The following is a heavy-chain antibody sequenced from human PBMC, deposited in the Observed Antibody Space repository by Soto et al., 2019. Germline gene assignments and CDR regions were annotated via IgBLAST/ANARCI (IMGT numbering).Heavy chain of an antibody. Sequence: LRLSFAASGFTFSSYAMHWVRQAPGKGLEWVAVISYDGSNKYYADSVKGRFTISRDNSKNTLYLQMNSLRAEDTAVYYCAREKTIAVAGNDAFDIWGQGTMVTVSS. D-gene: IGHD6-19*01. V-gene: IGHV3-30-3*01. CDR3: AREKTIAVAGNDAFDI. CDR2: ISYDGSNK. J-gene: IGHJ3*02. CDR1: GFTFSSYA.